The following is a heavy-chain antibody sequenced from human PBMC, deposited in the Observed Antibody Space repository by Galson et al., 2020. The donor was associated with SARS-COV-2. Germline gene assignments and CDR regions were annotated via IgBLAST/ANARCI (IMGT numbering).Heavy chain of an antibody. CDR2: NNYSGST. CDR1: GGSISSGGYY. Sequence: SETLSLTCTVSGGSISSGGYYWSCLRPHPGKGLEWTGYNNYSGSTYYNPSLKSRVTITVDTSKNQFPLKLSSVTAADTAVYYCARETGPGGIAAAGTRPNDAFDIWGQGTMVTVSS. V-gene: IGHV4-31*03. D-gene: IGHD6-13*01. J-gene: IGHJ3*02. CDR3: ARETGPGGIAAAGTRPNDAFDI.